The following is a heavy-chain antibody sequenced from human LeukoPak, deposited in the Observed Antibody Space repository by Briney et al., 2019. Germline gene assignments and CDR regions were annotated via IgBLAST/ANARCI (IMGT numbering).Heavy chain of an antibody. V-gene: IGHV3-30*02. Sequence: PGGSLRLSCAASGFTFSSYGMHWVRQAPGKGLEWVAFIRYDGSNKYYADSVKGRFTISRDNSKNTLYLQMNSLRAEDTAVYYCAKDAVGYSWVNWFDPWGQGTLVTVSS. CDR1: GFTFSSYG. CDR2: IRYDGSNK. D-gene: IGHD5-18*01. J-gene: IGHJ5*02. CDR3: AKDAVGYSWVNWFDP.